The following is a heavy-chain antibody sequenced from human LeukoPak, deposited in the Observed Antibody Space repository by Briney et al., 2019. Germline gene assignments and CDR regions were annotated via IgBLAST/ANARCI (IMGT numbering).Heavy chain of an antibody. D-gene: IGHD6-19*01. CDR2: IWYDGSNK. J-gene: IGHJ4*02. CDR1: GFTFSSYN. V-gene: IGHV3-33*08. CDR3: ARGIAVVSLDY. Sequence: GGSLRLSCAASGFTFSSYNMNWVRQAPGKGLEWVAVIWYDGSNKYYADSVKGRFTISRDNSKNTLYLQMNSLRAEDTAVYYCARGIAVVSLDYWGQGTLVTVSS.